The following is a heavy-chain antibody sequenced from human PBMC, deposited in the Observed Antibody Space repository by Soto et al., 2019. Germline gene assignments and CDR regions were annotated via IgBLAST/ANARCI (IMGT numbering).Heavy chain of an antibody. Sequence: ASVKVSCKASGYTFTSYDINWVRQATGQGLEYLGWMNPNSGNTAYVQKFQGRVTMTWDTSITTAYMELSSLRSEDTAVYFCARGIKYGAYSRWFDPWGQGSPVTVSS. D-gene: IGHD4-17*01. V-gene: IGHV1-8*01. CDR2: MNPNSGNT. CDR3: ARGIKYGAYSRWFDP. J-gene: IGHJ5*02. CDR1: GYTFTSYD.